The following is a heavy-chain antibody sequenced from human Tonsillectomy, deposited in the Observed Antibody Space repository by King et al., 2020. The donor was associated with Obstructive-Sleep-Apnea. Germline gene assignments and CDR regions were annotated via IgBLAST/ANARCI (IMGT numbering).Heavy chain of an antibody. J-gene: IGHJ5*02. CDR1: GFTFDDYA. CDR2: ISWNSGSI. D-gene: IGHD3-10*01. V-gene: IGHV3-9*01. CDR3: AKCLGSRSYVLNSFDP. Sequence: VQLVESGGGLVQPGRSLRLSCAASGFTFDDYAMHWVRQAPGKGLEWVSGISWNSGSIGYADSVKGRFTISRDNAKNSLYLQMNSLRAEDTALYYCAKCLGSRSYVLNSFDPWGQGTLFTVSS.